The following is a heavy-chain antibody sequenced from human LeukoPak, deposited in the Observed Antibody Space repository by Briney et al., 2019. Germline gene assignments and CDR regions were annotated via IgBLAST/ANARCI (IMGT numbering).Heavy chain of an antibody. V-gene: IGHV3-33*01. Sequence: GRSLRLSCAPSGFTFSSYGIHWVRQAPGKGLEWVAVIWYDGSNKYYADSVKGRFTISRDNSKNTLYLQMNSLRAEDTAVYYCATLAAAGPRDYYYYYYMDVWGKGTTVTVSS. CDR2: IWYDGSNK. CDR1: GFTFSSYG. CDR3: ATLAAAGPRDYYYYYYMDV. D-gene: IGHD6-13*01. J-gene: IGHJ6*03.